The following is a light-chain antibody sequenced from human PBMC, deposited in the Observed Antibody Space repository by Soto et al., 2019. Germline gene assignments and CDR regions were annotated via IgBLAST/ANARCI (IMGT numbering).Light chain of an antibody. CDR1: QGLNSN. J-gene: IGKJ3*01. Sequence: AIQLTQSPSSLSASVGERVTITCRASQGLNSNLAWYQQKPGKAPKLLMYAASTLQKGVPSRFSGNGSGTYFPLTISSLQPEDFANYYCQQSSNYFTFGPGTKVDI. CDR3: QQSSNYFT. V-gene: IGKV1D-13*01. CDR2: AAS.